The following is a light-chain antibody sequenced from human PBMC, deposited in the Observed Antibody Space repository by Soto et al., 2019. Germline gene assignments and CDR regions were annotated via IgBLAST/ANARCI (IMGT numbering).Light chain of an antibody. CDR2: AAS. Sequence: IQMTQSPSSLSASVGDRVTITCRASQDIRNYLAWYQQKAGKVPKLLIYAASTLQSGVPSRFSGSGSGTEFTLTISSLQPEDVATYYCQKYQSAPPFTFGPGTKVDIK. CDR3: QKYQSAPPFT. CDR1: QDIRNY. V-gene: IGKV1-27*01. J-gene: IGKJ3*01.